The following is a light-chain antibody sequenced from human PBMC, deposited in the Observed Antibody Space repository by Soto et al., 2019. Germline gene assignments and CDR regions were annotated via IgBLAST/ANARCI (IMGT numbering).Light chain of an antibody. Sequence: QTVVTQEPSFSVSPGATVTLTCGLSSGSVSTNSYPSWYQQTPCQPPRTLIYSTNTRSSGVPGRFSGFILGNRAALTITGAQAEDESDYYCALYMGRGVWVFGGGTKLTVL. CDR2: STN. CDR3: ALYMGRGVWV. CDR1: SGSVSTNSY. J-gene: IGLJ3*02. V-gene: IGLV8-61*01.